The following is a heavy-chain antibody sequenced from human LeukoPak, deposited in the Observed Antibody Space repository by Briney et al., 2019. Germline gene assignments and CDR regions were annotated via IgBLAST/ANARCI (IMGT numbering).Heavy chain of an antibody. CDR2: IHYVGST. J-gene: IGHJ4*02. V-gene: IGHV4-39*01. CDR3: ARQNNFDFWSGFFDY. D-gene: IGHD3-3*01. Sequence: SETLSLTCTVSGGSFSNYNYYWGWIRQSPGKGLEWIGSIHYVGSTYYDPSLKSRVTISVDTSKNQFSLNLSSVTAADTAVYYCARQNNFDFWSGFFDYWGLGALVTVSS. CDR1: GGSFSNYNYY.